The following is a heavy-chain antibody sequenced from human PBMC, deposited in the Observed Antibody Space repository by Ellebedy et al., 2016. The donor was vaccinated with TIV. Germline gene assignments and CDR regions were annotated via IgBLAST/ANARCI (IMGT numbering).Heavy chain of an antibody. CDR1: GYTFTRYA. CDR3: ARGNPNYDFWSGYLPGSTDV. CDR2: INAGNGNT. V-gene: IGHV1-3*01. D-gene: IGHD3-3*01. Sequence: ASVKVSCKASGYTFTRYAMHWVRQAPGQRLEWMGWINAGNGNTKYSQKFQGRVTMTEDTSTDTAYMELSRLRSEDTAVYYCARGNPNYDFWSGYLPGSTDVWGQGTTVTVSS. J-gene: IGHJ6*02.